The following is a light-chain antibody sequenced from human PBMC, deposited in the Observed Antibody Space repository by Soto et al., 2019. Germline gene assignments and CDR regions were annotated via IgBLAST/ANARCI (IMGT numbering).Light chain of an antibody. Sequence: ETVMTQSPDTLSVSPGEGATLSCRTSQSVSINLAWYQQKPGQAPRLLIYGASTRATGIPARFSGSGSGTEFTLTISSLQSEDFAVYYCQQYNNWPPITFGQGIRLEIK. J-gene: IGKJ5*01. CDR3: QQYNNWPPIT. V-gene: IGKV3-15*01. CDR1: QSVSIN. CDR2: GAS.